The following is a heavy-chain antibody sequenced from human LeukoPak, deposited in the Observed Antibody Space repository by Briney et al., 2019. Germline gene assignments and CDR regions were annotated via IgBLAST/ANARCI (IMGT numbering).Heavy chain of an antibody. CDR3: ARGGHYFDY. Sequence: PSETLSLTCTVSGGSISSSSYYWGWIRQPPGKGLEWIGSIYYSGSTNYNPSLKSRVTISVDTSKNEFSLKLSSVTAADTAVYYCARGGHYFDYWGQGTLVTVSS. D-gene: IGHD3-16*01. CDR2: IYYSGST. CDR1: GGSISSSSYY. J-gene: IGHJ4*02. V-gene: IGHV4-39*07.